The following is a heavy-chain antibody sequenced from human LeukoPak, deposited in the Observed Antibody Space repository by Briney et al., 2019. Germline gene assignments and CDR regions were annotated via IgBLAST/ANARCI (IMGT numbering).Heavy chain of an antibody. V-gene: IGHV3-48*01. Sequence: GGSLRLSCAASGFTFSSYSMNWVRQAPGKGLEWVSYISSSSSTIYYADSVKGRFTISRDNPKNTLYLQMNSLRAEDTAVYYCAKGASPMVRGVIIHDYWGQGTLVTVSS. CDR2: ISSSSSTI. D-gene: IGHD3-10*01. CDR1: GFTFSSYS. CDR3: AKGASPMVRGVIIHDY. J-gene: IGHJ4*02.